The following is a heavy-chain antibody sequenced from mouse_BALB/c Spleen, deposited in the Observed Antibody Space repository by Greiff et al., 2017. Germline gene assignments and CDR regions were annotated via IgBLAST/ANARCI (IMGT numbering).Heavy chain of an antibody. V-gene: IGHV1-80*01. CDR3: ARNDGYYFDD. CDR1: GYAFSSYW. J-gene: IGHJ2*01. CDR2: IYPGDGDT. Sequence: VQLQESGAELVRPGSSVKISCKASGYAFSSYWMNWVKQRPGQGLEWIGQIYPGDGDTNYNGKFKGKATLTADKSSSTAYMQLSSLTSEDSAVYFCARNDGYYFDDWGQGTTLTVSS. D-gene: IGHD2-3*01.